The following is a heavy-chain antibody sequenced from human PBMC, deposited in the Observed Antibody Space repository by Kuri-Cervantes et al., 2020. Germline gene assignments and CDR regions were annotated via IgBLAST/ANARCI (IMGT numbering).Heavy chain of an antibody. CDR2: ISGSGGTP. CDR3: AREDFWSGYDY. D-gene: IGHD3-3*01. Sequence: GGSLRLSCAASGFTFSSYAMHWVRQAPGKGLEWVSAISGSGGTPYYADSMKGRFAISRDNSKNTLYLQMNSLRAEDTAVYYCAREDFWSGYDYWGQGTLVTVSS. J-gene: IGHJ4*02. V-gene: IGHV3-23*01. CDR1: GFTFSSYA.